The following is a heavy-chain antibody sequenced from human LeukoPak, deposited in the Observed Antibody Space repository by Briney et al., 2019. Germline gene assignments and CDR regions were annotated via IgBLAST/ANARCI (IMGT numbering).Heavy chain of an antibody. CDR1: GGSISSSSYY. J-gene: IGHJ4*02. V-gene: IGHV4-39*01. CDR3: ARSELRYFDWLLQKPPNFDY. D-gene: IGHD3-9*01. CDR2: IYYSGST. Sequence: PSETLSLTCTVSGGSISSSSYYWGWIRQPPGKGLEWIGSIYYSGSTYYNPSLKSRVTISVDTSKNQFSLKLSSVTAADTAVYYCARSELRYFDWLLQKPPNFDYWGQGTLVTVSS.